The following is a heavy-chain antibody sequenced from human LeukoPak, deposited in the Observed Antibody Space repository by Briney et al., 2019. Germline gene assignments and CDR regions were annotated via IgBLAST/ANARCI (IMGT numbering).Heavy chain of an antibody. J-gene: IGHJ4*02. CDR3: ARGEAIVVVVAATRKNYFDD. V-gene: IGHV4-59*02. D-gene: IGHD2-15*01. CDR2: VYYSGSA. CDR1: GDSVTTYY. Sequence: SETLSLTCTVSGDSVTTYYWSWIRQPPGKGLEWPGYVYYSGSATYNPSLKSRVTISVDTSKNQFSLRLSSVTAADTAVYYCARGEAIVVVVAATRKNYFDDWGQGTLVTVSS.